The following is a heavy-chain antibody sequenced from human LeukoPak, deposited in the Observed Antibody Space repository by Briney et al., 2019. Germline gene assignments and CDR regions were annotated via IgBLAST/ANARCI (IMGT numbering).Heavy chain of an antibody. V-gene: IGHV3-66*01. CDR3: VRDLAGAFDF. CDR1: GFKVNNIH. D-gene: IGHD6-19*01. J-gene: IGHJ4*02. Sequence: GGSLRLSCAASGFKVNNIHMSWVRQAPGRGLEWVLVVYGGGGIYYADSVQGRFTISRDTSKNTVYLHMNNLRGDDSALYYCVRDLAGAFDFWGQGTPVKVSS. CDR2: VYGGGGI.